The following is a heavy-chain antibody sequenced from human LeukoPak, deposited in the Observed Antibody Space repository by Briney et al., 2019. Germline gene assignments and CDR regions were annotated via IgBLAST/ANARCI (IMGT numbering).Heavy chain of an antibody. Sequence: LPGGSLRLSCAASGFTFSSYEMNWVRQAPGKGLEWVSYISSSGSNIYYADSVKGRFTISRDNAKNSLYLQMNSLRAEDTAVYYCARGWISDSFDYWGQGTLVTVSS. CDR1: GFTFSSYE. CDR3: ARGWISDSFDY. CDR2: ISSSGSNI. V-gene: IGHV3-48*03. J-gene: IGHJ4*02. D-gene: IGHD5-12*01.